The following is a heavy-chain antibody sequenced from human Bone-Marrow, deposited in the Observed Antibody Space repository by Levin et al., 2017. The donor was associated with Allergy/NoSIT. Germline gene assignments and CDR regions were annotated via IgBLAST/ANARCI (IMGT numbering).Heavy chain of an antibody. CDR3: ARHRDAYKSFDY. CDR2: IKYSGST. CDR1: GGSISSYY. D-gene: IGHD5-24*01. J-gene: IGHJ4*02. V-gene: IGHV4-59*08. Sequence: SETLSLTCTVSGGSISSYYWSWIRQPPGKGLEWIGYIKYSGSTNYSPSLKSRVTISLDTSQNQFSLRLSSVTAADTAVYYCARHRDAYKSFDYWGQGTLVTVSS.